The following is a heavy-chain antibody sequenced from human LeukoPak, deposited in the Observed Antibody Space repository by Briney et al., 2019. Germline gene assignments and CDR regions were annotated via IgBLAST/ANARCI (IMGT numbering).Heavy chain of an antibody. J-gene: IGHJ5*02. CDR1: GFIVNYNY. Sequence: PGGSLRLSCAASGFIVNYNYMSWVRQAPGKGLESVSVIYSGGSTYYADSVKGRFTISRDNSRNMVYLQMKSLRVEDTAVYYCARVKVGITYWFDPWGQGTLVTVSS. V-gene: IGHV3-66*01. CDR2: IYSGGST. CDR3: ARVKVGITYWFDP. D-gene: IGHD1-26*01.